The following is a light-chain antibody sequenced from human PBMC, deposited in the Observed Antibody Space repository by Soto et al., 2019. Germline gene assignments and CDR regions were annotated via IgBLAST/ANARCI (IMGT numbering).Light chain of an antibody. V-gene: IGKV3-15*01. Sequence: EIVMTQSPATLSVSPGERATLSCRASQSVNSNLAWYQQKPGQAPSLLIYGASTRATGTPARFSGSGSGTEFTLTISSLQSEDFAVYYCQQYIRWPLTFGGGTKV. J-gene: IGKJ4*01. CDR1: QSVNSN. CDR3: QQYIRWPLT. CDR2: GAS.